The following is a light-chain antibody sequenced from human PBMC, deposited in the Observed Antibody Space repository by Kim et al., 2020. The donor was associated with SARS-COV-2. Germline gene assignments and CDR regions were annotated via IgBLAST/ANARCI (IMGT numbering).Light chain of an antibody. CDR1: SIGLQS. Sequence: SYELTQPPSVSVAPGKTARITCGENSIGLQSVHWYQQKPGQAPVLVIYYDTDRPSGIPERFSGSNSGNTATLTISRVEAGDEAAYYCPAWDTGRDHPIFG. V-gene: IGLV3-21*04. CDR2: YDT. CDR3: PAWDTGRDHPI. J-gene: IGLJ2*01.